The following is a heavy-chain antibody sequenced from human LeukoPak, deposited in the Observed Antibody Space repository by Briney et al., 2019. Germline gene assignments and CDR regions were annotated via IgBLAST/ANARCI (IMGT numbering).Heavy chain of an antibody. CDR2: IYHSGST. CDR3: ARGGIVLLWFGELSDFDY. Sequence: SETLSLTCAVSGGSISSSNWWSWVRQPPGKGLEWIGEIYHSGSTNYNPSLKSRVTISVDTSKNQFSLKLSSVTAADTAVYYCARGGIVLLWFGELSDFDYWGQGTLVTVSS. D-gene: IGHD3-10*01. V-gene: IGHV4-4*02. J-gene: IGHJ4*02. CDR1: GGSISSSNW.